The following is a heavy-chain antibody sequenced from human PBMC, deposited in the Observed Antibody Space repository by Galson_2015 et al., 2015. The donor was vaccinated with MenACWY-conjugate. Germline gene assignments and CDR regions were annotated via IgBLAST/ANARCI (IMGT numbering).Heavy chain of an antibody. CDR1: GSTLSSNA. D-gene: IGHD1-14*01. CDR2: ISGSGAST. CDR3: AKGVRSGNRNALDV. V-gene: IGHV3-23*01. J-gene: IGHJ3*01. Sequence: LRLSCAASGSTLSSNALSWVRQAPGKGLEWVSVISGSGASTYYADFVKGRFNISRDNSKNTVYLQMNSLRADDTAVYYCAKGVRSGNRNALDVWGQGTMVTVSS.